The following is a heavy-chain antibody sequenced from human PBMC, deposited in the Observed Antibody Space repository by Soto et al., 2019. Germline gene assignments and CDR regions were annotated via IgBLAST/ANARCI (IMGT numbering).Heavy chain of an antibody. CDR2: VWSDGSNK. J-gene: IGHJ5*02. CDR3: ARDFAVRQPPTWFDP. V-gene: IGHV3-33*01. Sequence: GGSLRLSCAASGSTFSSYGMHWVRQAPGKGLEWVAVVWSDGSNKYYADSVKDRFTVSRDNSKNTLFLQMDNLRVEDTAVYYCARDFAVRQPPTWFDPWGQGTLVTVSS. D-gene: IGHD1-1*01. CDR1: GSTFSSYG.